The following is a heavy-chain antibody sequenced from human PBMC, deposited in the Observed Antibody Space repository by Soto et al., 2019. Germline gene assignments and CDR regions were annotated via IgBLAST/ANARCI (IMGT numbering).Heavy chain of an antibody. CDR3: AGISSSSYFYYYGMDL. J-gene: IGHJ6*02. V-gene: IGHV4-34*01. D-gene: IGHD6-13*01. CDR2: INHSGST. CDR1: GGSFSGYY. Sequence: QVQLQQWGAGLLKPSETLSLTCAVYGGSFSGYYWSWIRQPPGKGLEWIGEINHSGSTNYNPSLNGRITMSVDTTKNQFSLKLSSVAAADTAVYCCAGISSSSYFYYYGMDLWGQGATVTVS.